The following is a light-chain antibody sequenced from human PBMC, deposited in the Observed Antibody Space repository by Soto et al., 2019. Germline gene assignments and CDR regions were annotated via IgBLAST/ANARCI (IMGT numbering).Light chain of an antibody. CDR2: GAS. J-gene: IGKJ5*01. Sequence: DIQMTQSPSSLSASVGDRVTITCRAGQAISSYLNWYQHKPGTAPRLLVYGASRLQSGVPSRFSGSGSGTHFTLTSTALQPDDFATYYCQQSHTTPTTFGQGTRVYIK. V-gene: IGKV1-39*01. CDR1: QAISSY. CDR3: QQSHTTPTT.